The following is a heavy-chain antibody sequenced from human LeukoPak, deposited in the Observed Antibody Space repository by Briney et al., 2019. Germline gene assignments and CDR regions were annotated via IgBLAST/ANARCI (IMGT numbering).Heavy chain of an antibody. CDR1: GGSISSYY. CDR3: AGTKVLRFLEWSNEDWFDP. V-gene: IGHV4-59*01. D-gene: IGHD3-3*01. CDR2: IYYSGST. Sequence: PSETLSLTCTVSGGSISSYYWSWIRQPPGKGLEWIGYIYYSGSTNYNPSLKSRVTISVDTSKNQFSLKLSSVTAADTAVYYCAGTKVLRFLEWSNEDWFDPWGQGTLVTVSS. J-gene: IGHJ5*02.